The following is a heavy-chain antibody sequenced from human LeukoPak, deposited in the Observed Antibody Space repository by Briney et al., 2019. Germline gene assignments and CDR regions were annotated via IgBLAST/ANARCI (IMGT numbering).Heavy chain of an antibody. CDR2: IYYSGST. Sequence: SETLSLTCTVSGGSISSYYWSWIRQPAGKGLEWIGYIYYSGSTKYNPSPKSRVTISVDTSKNQFSLRLSSVTAADTAVYYCARDWGVSARPGYMDVWGKGTTVTVSS. V-gene: IGHV4-59*01. D-gene: IGHD6-6*01. CDR3: ARDWGVSARPGYMDV. J-gene: IGHJ6*03. CDR1: GGSISSYY.